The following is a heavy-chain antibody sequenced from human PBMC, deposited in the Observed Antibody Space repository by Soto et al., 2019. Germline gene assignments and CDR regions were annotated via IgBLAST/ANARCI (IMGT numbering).Heavy chain of an antibody. D-gene: IGHD3-10*01. CDR2: INPNSGGT. CDR1: GYTFTGYY. CDR3: ARDGSGHRIYGMDV. Sequence: ASVKVSCKASGYTFTGYYMHWVRQAPGQGLEWMGWINPNSGGTNYAQKFQGWVTMTRDTSISTAYMELSRLRSDDTAVYYCARDGSGHRIYGMDVWGQGTTVTVSS. V-gene: IGHV1-2*04. J-gene: IGHJ6*02.